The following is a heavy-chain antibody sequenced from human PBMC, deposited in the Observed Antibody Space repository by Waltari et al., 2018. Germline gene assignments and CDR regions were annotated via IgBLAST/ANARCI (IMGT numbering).Heavy chain of an antibody. D-gene: IGHD6-19*01. V-gene: IGHV1-18*01. CDR2: ISAHDGNT. Sequence: QVHLVQSGAEVKTPGASVKVSCKASAYTFSTYGLTWVRQAPGQGLEWLGWISAHDGNTNYAPSLQDRVTLTTDTSTYTAYMELNSLRPDDTAVYYCATAVGGNMEFDSWGHGNLVTVSS. J-gene: IGHJ4*01. CDR1: AYTFSTYG. CDR3: ATAVGGNMEFDS.